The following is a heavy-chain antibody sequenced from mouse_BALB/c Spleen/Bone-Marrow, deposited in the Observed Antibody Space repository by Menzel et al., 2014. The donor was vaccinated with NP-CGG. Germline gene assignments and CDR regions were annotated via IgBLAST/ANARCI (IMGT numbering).Heavy chain of an antibody. Sequence: VKLMESGAELVKPGASVKLSCKATGYTFTNYDINWVRQRPEQGLERLGWVFPGNGSTNYNEKFKGKATLATNKTSSSAYMQLSRLISEDSAVYFCARSNSISAATDFWAQCTPLTVSS. CDR2: VFPGNGST. D-gene: IGHD1-2*01. CDR3: ARSNSISAATDF. CDR1: GYTFTNYD. V-gene: IGHV1-77*01. J-gene: IGHJ2*01.